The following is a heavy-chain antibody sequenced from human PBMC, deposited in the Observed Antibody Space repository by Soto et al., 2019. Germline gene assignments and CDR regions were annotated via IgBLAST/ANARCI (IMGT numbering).Heavy chain of an antibody. V-gene: IGHV4-61*01. J-gene: IGHJ4*02. CDR2: IYYSGST. CDR1: GGSVSSGSYY. Sequence: SETLSLTCTVSGGSVSSGSYYWSWIRQPPGKGLEWIGYIYYSGSTNYNPSLKSRVTISVDTSKNQFSLKLSSVTAADTAVYYCARGEPTPYDYVWGSYPDYWGQGTLVTVSS. D-gene: IGHD3-16*02. CDR3: ARGEPTPYDYVWGSYPDY.